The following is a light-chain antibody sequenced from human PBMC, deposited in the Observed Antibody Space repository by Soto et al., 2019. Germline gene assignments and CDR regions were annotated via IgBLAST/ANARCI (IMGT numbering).Light chain of an antibody. J-gene: IGLJ1*01. Sequence: QSVRTRAASGSGAAGEGSSISCTGTSSDVGGYNFVSWYQQHPDKAPKLMIYDVTNRPSGVSNRFSGSKSGNTASLTISGLQAEDEADYYCSSYTSISTYVFGTGTKVTVL. CDR1: SSDVGGYNF. CDR2: DVT. V-gene: IGLV2-14*01. CDR3: SSYTSISTYV.